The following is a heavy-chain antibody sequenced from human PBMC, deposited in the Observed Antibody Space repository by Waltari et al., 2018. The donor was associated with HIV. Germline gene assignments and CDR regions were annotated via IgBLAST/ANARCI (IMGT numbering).Heavy chain of an antibody. CDR1: GFTFSSSW. J-gene: IGHJ1*01. D-gene: IGHD6-19*01. Sequence: EVQLVESGGGLVQPGGSLRLSGAASGFTFSSSWMSWVRQAPGKGLEWVANIKQDGSEKYYVDSVKGRFTISRDNAKNSLYLQMNSLRAEDTAVYYCTAVAGPLGHFQHWGQGTLVTVSS. CDR3: TAVAGPLGHFQH. CDR2: IKQDGSEK. V-gene: IGHV3-7*03.